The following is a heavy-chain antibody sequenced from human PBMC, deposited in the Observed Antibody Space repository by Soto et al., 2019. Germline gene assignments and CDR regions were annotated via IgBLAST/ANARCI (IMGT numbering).Heavy chain of an antibody. V-gene: IGHV1-3*01. Sequence: GASVKVSCKATGYTFSAYTMNWVRQAPGQSLEWMGWINAGSGNTKYSQNFQGRVSITRDTSASTVYMELTGLTSEDPAVCYCARDTETLGPRANDALDIWGQGTMVTVSS. CDR3: ARDTETLGPRANDALDI. D-gene: IGHD3-3*02. CDR1: GYTFSAYT. CDR2: INAGSGNT. J-gene: IGHJ3*02.